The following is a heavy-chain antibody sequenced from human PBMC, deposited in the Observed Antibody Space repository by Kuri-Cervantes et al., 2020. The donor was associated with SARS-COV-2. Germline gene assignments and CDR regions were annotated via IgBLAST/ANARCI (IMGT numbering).Heavy chain of an antibody. CDR1: GFTFSGHW. D-gene: IGHD2-21*02. Sequence: LSLTCAASGFTFSGHWIHCVRQAPGKGGERVSYISSSGSTIYYADSGKGRFTTSRNNTKNSLYLQMKSLRAEDTPVYYCAKVSCGGDCYVHIFDCWGQGTLVTVSS. V-gene: IGHV3-48*03. J-gene: IGHJ4*02. CDR2: ISSSGSTI. CDR3: AKVSCGGDCYVHIFDC.